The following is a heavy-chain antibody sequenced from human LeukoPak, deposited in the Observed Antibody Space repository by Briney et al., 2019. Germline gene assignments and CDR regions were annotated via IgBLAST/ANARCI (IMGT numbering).Heavy chain of an antibody. CDR2: ISGSGGST. Sequence: PGGSLRLSCAASGFTFSSYAMSWVRQAPGRGLEWVSAISGSGGSTYYADSVKGRFTISRDNSKNTLYLQMNSLRAEDTAVYYCAKDHSSSWDYFDYWGQGTLVTVSS. D-gene: IGHD6-13*01. V-gene: IGHV3-23*01. J-gene: IGHJ4*02. CDR1: GFTFSSYA. CDR3: AKDHSSSWDYFDY.